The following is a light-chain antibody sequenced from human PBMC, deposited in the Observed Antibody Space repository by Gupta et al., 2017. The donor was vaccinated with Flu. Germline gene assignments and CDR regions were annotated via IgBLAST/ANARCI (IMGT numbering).Light chain of an antibody. CDR3: QQYNRWPPYT. V-gene: IGKV3-15*01. CDR1: RDINSD. J-gene: IGKJ3*01. Sequence: EVVMTQSQDSLSVSPGERATLSCRASRDINSDLAWYQQKPGQAPRLLIHGASTRATGIPARFSGSGFGTEYTLTISSLQSEDFAIYYCQQYNRWPPYTFGPGTTVEIK. CDR2: GAS.